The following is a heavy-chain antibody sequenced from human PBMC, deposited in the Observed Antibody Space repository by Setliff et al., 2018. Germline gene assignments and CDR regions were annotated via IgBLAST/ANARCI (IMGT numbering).Heavy chain of an antibody. CDR1: SFNLANYA. V-gene: IGHV3-23*03. CDR2: IHSDGITT. D-gene: IGHD1-7*01. CDR3: AKPQVELRWGFES. Sequence: PGGSLRLSCVASSFNLANYAVTWVRQAPGKGLEWASSIHSDGITTYYPDSVEGRFTIFRDGSKNSLYLQRTSLRVEDTAVYYCAKPQVELRWGFESWGQGTLVTVSS. J-gene: IGHJ4*02.